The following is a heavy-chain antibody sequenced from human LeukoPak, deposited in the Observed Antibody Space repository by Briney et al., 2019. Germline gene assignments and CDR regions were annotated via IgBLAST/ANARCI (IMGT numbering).Heavy chain of an antibody. D-gene: IGHD2-2*01. Sequence: GASVKVSCKASGYTFTSYGISWVRQAPGQGLELMGWISAYNGNSYYAQKLQGRVTMTTDTSTSTAYMELRSLRSDDTAVYYCARALVGYCSSTSCLDAFDIWGQGTMVTVSS. J-gene: IGHJ3*02. CDR2: ISAYNGNS. CDR1: GYTFTSYG. CDR3: ARALVGYCSSTSCLDAFDI. V-gene: IGHV1-18*01.